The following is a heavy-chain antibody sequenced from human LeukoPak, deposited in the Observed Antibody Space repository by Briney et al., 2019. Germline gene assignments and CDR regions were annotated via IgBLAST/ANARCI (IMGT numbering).Heavy chain of an antibody. CDR3: AKDSYGMDV. CDR2: ISYDGSNK. V-gene: IGHV3-30*04. CDR1: GFTFSSYA. Sequence: GGSLRLSCAASGFTFSSYAMHWVRQAPGKGLEWVAVISYDGSNKYYADSVKGRFTISRDNSKNTLYLQMNSLRAEDTAVYSCAKDSYGMDVWGQGTTVIVSS. J-gene: IGHJ6*02.